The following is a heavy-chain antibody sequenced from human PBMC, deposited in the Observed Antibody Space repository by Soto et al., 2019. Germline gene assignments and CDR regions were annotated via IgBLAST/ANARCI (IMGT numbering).Heavy chain of an antibody. Sequence: EVQLLDSGGGLVQPGGSLRLSCAASGFTFSNYAMNWVRQAPGTGLDWVSAISGSGGSTYYADSVKGRFTTCRDNSKKPLYLPMSSLRAEDTAVYYCAKGPLVSGYDLDSGGQGTLVTVSS. D-gene: IGHD5-12*01. J-gene: IGHJ4*02. CDR2: ISGSGGST. CDR3: AKGPLVSGYDLDS. CDR1: GFTFSNYA. V-gene: IGHV3-23*01.